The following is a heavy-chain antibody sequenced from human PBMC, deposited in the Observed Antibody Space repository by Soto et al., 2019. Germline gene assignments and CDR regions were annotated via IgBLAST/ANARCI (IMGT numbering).Heavy chain of an antibody. Sequence: PGGSLRLSCAASGFTFSSYAMSWVRQAPGKGLEWVSAISGSGGSTYYADSVKGRFTISRDNSKNTLYLQMNSLRAEDTAVYYCAKDSYSSGWYGFHYYYYMDVWGKGTTVTVSS. D-gene: IGHD6-19*01. CDR1: GFTFSSYA. CDR2: ISGSGGST. J-gene: IGHJ6*03. CDR3: AKDSYSSGWYGFHYYYYMDV. V-gene: IGHV3-23*01.